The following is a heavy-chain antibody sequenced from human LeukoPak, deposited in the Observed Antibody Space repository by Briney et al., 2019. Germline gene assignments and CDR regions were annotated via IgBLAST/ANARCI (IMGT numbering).Heavy chain of an antibody. V-gene: IGHV3-33*01. Sequence: GGSLRLSCAASGFTFSSYGMHWVRQAPGKGLEWVAVIWYDGSNKYYADSVKGRVTISRDNSKNTLYLQMNSLRAEDTAVYYCARGGGSGWYGLLGYWGQGTLVTVSS. J-gene: IGHJ4*02. D-gene: IGHD6-19*01. CDR3: ARGGGSGWYGLLGY. CDR1: GFTFSSYG. CDR2: IWYDGSNK.